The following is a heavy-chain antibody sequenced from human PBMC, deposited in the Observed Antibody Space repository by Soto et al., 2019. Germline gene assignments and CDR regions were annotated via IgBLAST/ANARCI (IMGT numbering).Heavy chain of an antibody. CDR1: GFSLSSSGVG. CDR2: IFWDDDE. J-gene: IGHJ4*02. Sequence: QITLKESGPPLVKPTQTLTLTCTFSGFSLSSSGVGVGWIRQPPGKALEWLVLIFWDDDERYSPALKIWLPITKDTSENQVVLTITNSDPLDSAAYLCARSWGSSRFDYSGQGTLVTVSS. D-gene: IGHD2-2*01. V-gene: IGHV2-5*02. CDR3: ARSWGSSRFDY.